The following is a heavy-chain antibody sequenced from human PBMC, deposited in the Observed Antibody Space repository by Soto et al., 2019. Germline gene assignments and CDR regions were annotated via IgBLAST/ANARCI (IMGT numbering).Heavy chain of an antibody. CDR2: ISNNGDTE. CDR3: AKSRVFIGAIVTLLDS. CDR1: GFTFSSYA. D-gene: IGHD3-16*02. V-gene: IGHV3-23*01. Sequence: EVQLLESGGGLLRLGGSLTLPCQTSGFTFSSYARVWVAQPAEKGLEWVASISNNGDTEYYPDSVKARSTISRGNSENTLYLQMNGLRADDTALYFCAKSRVFIGAIVTLLDSWGQGTQVTVSS. J-gene: IGHJ4*02.